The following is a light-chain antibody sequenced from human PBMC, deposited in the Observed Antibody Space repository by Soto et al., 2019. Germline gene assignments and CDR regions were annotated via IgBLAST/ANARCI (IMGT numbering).Light chain of an antibody. CDR3: SSYRRGSTYV. CDR2: DVT. V-gene: IGLV2-14*03. Sequence: QSVPTQPASVSGSPGQSITVSCTGTSSDVGGYNYVSWYQQHPGKAPRLMIYDVTNRPSGVSDRFSGSKSGNTASLTISGLQAEDEDDYYCSSYRRGSTYVFGTGTKVTVL. J-gene: IGLJ1*01. CDR1: SSDVGGYNY.